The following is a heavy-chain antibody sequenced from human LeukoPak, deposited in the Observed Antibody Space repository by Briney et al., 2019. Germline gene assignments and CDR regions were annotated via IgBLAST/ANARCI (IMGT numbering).Heavy chain of an antibody. Sequence: GGSLRLSCAASGFTFSSYGMHWVRQAPGKGLEWVAFIRYDGSNKYYADSVNGRFTISRDNSKNTLYLQMNSLRAEDTAVYYCAKDEWVAAAGTALTWYYYGMDVWGQGTTVTVSS. D-gene: IGHD6-13*01. V-gene: IGHV3-30*02. CDR1: GFTFSSYG. CDR2: IRYDGSNK. J-gene: IGHJ6*02. CDR3: AKDEWVAAAGTALTWYYYGMDV.